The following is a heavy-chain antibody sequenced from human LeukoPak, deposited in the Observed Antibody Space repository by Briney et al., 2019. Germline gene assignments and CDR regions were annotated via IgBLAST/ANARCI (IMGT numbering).Heavy chain of an antibody. D-gene: IGHD2-2*01. CDR1: GFTFSSYA. Sequence: PGGSLRFSCAASGFTFSSYAMSWVRQAPGKGLEWVSSISSSSSYIYYADSVRGRFTISRDNSKNTLYLQLNSLRAEDTAVYYCAKDLGYCPSSSCSWDCWGQGTLVTVSS. V-gene: IGHV3-23*01. CDR2: ISSSSSYI. J-gene: IGHJ4*02. CDR3: AKDLGYCPSSSCSWDC.